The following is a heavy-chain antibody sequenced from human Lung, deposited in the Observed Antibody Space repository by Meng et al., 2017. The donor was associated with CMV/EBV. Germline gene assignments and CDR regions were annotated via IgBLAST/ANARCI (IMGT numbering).Heavy chain of an antibody. J-gene: IGHJ3*02. V-gene: IGHV3-21*01. D-gene: IGHD1-26*01. CDR1: GFTFSSYS. Sequence: GEXXKISCAASGFTFSSYSMNWVRQAPGKGLEWVSSISSSSSYIYYADSVKGRFTISRDNAKNSLYLQMNSLRAEDTAVYYCARDRYSGSSDAFDIWGQG. CDR3: ARDRYSGSSDAFDI. CDR2: ISSSSSYI.